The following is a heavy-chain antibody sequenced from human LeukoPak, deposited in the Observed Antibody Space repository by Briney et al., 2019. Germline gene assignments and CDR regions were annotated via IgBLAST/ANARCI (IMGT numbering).Heavy chain of an antibody. J-gene: IGHJ6*03. Sequence: ASVKVSCKASGYTFTSYGISWVRQAPGQGLDWMGWISAYNGNTNYAQKLQGRVTMTTDTSTSTAYMELSSLRSEDTAVYYCARVRGYSYGLEYYYYYMDVWGKGTTVTVSS. CDR1: GYTFTSYG. CDR2: ISAYNGNT. D-gene: IGHD5-18*01. V-gene: IGHV1-18*01. CDR3: ARVRGYSYGLEYYYYYMDV.